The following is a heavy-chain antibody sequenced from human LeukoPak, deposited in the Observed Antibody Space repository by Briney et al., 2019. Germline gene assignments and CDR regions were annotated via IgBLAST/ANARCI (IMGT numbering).Heavy chain of an antibody. CDR3: ARDLLRRDYGDYEDGPPH. CDR1: GFTFSSYW. V-gene: IGHV3-74*01. CDR2: INSDGSST. J-gene: IGHJ4*02. Sequence: PGGSLRLSCAASGFTFSSYWIHWVRQAPGKGLVWVSRINSDGSSTSYADSVKGRFTISRDNAKNTLYLQMNSLRAEDTAVYYCARDLLRRDYGDYEDGPPHWGQGTLVTVSS. D-gene: IGHD4-17*01.